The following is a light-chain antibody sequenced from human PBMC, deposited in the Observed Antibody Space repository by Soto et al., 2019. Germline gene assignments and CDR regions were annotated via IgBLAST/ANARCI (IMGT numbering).Light chain of an antibody. CDR2: DAS. Sequence: DIQMTQSPSTLSASVGDRVTITCRASQSISSWLAWYQQKPGKAPKLLIYDASSLESGVPSRFSGSGSGTEFTRTISSLQPDDFATYYCQQYTSYNTFGQGTKLEIK. V-gene: IGKV1-5*01. CDR1: QSISSW. J-gene: IGKJ2*01. CDR3: QQYTSYNT.